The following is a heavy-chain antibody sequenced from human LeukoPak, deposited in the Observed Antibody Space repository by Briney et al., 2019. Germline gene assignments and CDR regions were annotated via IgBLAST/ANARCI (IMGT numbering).Heavy chain of an antibody. CDR1: GYTFTTCY. D-gene: IGHD5-12*01. CDR2: INPSGGSTSFPSGGST. Sequence: ASVKVSCKACGYTFTTCYIHWVRQAPGQGLEWMGIINPSGGSTSFPSGGSTSYAQKFQGRVTMTSDMSTSTVYMELSSLRSEDTAVYYCARLIVATIYDYYMDVWGKGTTVTISS. V-gene: IGHV1-46*01. J-gene: IGHJ6*03. CDR3: ARLIVATIYDYYMDV.